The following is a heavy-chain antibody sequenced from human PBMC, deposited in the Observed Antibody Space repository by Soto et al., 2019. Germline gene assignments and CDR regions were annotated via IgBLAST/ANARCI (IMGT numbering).Heavy chain of an antibody. D-gene: IGHD6-13*01. CDR3: ARTSSSWYYFDF. CDR1: GFTFSSYS. CDR2: ISSSSSTI. Sequence: SLRLSCAASGFTFSSYSMNWVRQAPGKGLEWVSYISSSSSTIYYADSVKGRFTISRDNAKNQFSLRLSSATAADTAVYYCARTSSSWYYFDFWGQGTLVTVSS. J-gene: IGHJ4*02. V-gene: IGHV3-48*01.